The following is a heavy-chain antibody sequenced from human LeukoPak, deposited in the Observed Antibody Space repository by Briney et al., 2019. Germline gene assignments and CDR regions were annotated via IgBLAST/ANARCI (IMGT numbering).Heavy chain of an antibody. J-gene: IGHJ4*02. V-gene: IGHV3-11*04. CDR3: ASILGYCSSTSCYAFDY. Sequence: PGGSLRLSCAASGFTFSDYYMSWIRQAPGKGLEWVSYISSSGSTIYYAESVKGRFTISRDNAKNSLYLQMNSLRAEDTAVYYCASILGYCSSTSCYAFDYWGQGTLVTVSS. CDR1: GFTFSDYY. D-gene: IGHD2-2*01. CDR2: ISSSGSTI.